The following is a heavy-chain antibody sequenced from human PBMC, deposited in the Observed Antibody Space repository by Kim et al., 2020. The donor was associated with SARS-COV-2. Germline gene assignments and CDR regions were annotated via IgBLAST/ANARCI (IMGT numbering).Heavy chain of an antibody. CDR3: VAEIGSRSFDQ. Sequence: HRSYPDSLKGRFIISRDTRKSTLYLQMNSLRPEDTAVYYCVAEIGSRSFDQWGQGTLVTVSS. CDR2: HR. D-gene: IGHD3-10*01. V-gene: IGHV3-30*01. J-gene: IGHJ4*02.